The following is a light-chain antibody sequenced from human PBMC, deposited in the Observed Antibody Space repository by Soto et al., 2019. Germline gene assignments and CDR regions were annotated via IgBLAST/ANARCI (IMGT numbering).Light chain of an antibody. V-gene: IGKV4-1*01. Sequence: DIVMTKSPDSLAVSLGERATINGKSSQSVLYSSNNKHYLAWYQQKPGQPPKLLIYWASTRESGVPDRFSGSGPGTDFTLTISSLQAEDVAVYYCQQYYRPWTFGQGTKVEIK. J-gene: IGKJ1*01. CDR2: WAS. CDR3: QQYYRPWT. CDR1: QSVLYSSNNKHY.